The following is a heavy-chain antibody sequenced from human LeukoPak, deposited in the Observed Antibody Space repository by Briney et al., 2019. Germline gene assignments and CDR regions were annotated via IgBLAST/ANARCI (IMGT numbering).Heavy chain of an antibody. CDR2: IYYSGST. CDR3: ARQIIAAASP. J-gene: IGHJ5*02. CDR1: GGSISSSSYY. V-gene: IGHV4-39*01. Sequence: PSETLSLTCTVSGGSISSSSYYWGWIRQPPGKGLEWIGSIYYSGSTYYNPPLKSRVTISVDTSKNQFSLKLSSVTAADTAVYYCARQIIAAASPWGQGTLVTVSS. D-gene: IGHD6-13*01.